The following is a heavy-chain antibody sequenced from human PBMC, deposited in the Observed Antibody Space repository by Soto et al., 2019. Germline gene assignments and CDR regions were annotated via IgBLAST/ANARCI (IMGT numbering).Heavy chain of an antibody. CDR3: ARGVYDYWSGYFAGSGMDV. J-gene: IGHJ6*02. V-gene: IGHV4-59*01. CDR2: IYYSGST. CDR1: GGSLSAYY. D-gene: IGHD3-3*01. Sequence: QVQLQESGPGLVKPSETLSLTCRVSGGSLSAYYWSWIRQTPGKGLEWIGYIYYSGSTNYNPSLESRGTISVDIAKNQFSLELSSVTAADTAVYYCARGVYDYWSGYFAGSGMDVWGQGTTVTVSS.